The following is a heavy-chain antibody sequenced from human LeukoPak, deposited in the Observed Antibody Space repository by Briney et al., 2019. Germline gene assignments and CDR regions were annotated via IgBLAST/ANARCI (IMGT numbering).Heavy chain of an antibody. Sequence: SEPLSLTCTVSGGSISSYYWSWIRQPPGKRLEFIGNIYYSGSTNYNPSLKSRVTISVDTSKNQFSLKVSSVTAADTAVYYCAARYYDSSGYLFSDDYWGQGILVTVSS. V-gene: IGHV4-59*01. CDR2: IYYSGST. CDR3: AARYYDSSGYLFSDDY. D-gene: IGHD3-22*01. CDR1: GGSISSYY. J-gene: IGHJ4*02.